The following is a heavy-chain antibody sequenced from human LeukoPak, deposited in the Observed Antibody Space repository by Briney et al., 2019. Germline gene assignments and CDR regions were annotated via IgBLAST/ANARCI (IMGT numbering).Heavy chain of an antibody. V-gene: IGHV3-21*05. CDR2: ISSSSSYI. CDR3: ARVTGCGGDCYSREGYYYYYMDV. D-gene: IGHD2-21*02. CDR1: GFSFNTYS. J-gene: IGHJ6*03. Sequence: PGGSLRLSCAASGFSFNTYSMTWVRQAPGKGLEWVSYISSSSSYIYYADSVKGRFTISRDNAKNSLYLQMNSLRAEDTAVYYCARVTGCGGDCYSREGYYYYYMDVWGKGTTVTVSS.